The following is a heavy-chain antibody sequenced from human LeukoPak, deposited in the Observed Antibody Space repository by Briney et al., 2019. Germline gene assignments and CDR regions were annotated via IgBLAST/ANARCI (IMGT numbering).Heavy chain of an antibody. D-gene: IGHD5-18*01. V-gene: IGHV1-2*02. CDR3: AREGADTAMAENWFDP. CDR2: INPNSGGT. CDR1: GYTFTGYY. J-gene: IGHJ5*02. Sequence: ASVTVSCKASGYTFTGYYMHWVRQAPGQGLEWMGWINPNSGGTNYAQKFQGRVTMTRDTSISTAYMELSRLRSDDTAVYYCAREGADTAMAENWFDPWGQGTLVTVSS.